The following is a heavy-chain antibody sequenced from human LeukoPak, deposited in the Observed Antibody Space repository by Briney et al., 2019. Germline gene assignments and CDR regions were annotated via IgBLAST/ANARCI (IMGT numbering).Heavy chain of an antibody. CDR2: ISSSSSYI. CDR1: GFTFSSYG. J-gene: IGHJ4*02. Sequence: GGTLRPSCAASGFTFSSYGMSWVRQAPGKGLEWVSSISSSSSYIYYADSVKGRFTISRDNAKNSLYLQMNSLRAEDTAVYYCARDPRKCSSGWYVDYWGQGTLVTVSS. V-gene: IGHV3-21*01. CDR3: ARDPRKCSSGWYVDY. D-gene: IGHD6-19*01.